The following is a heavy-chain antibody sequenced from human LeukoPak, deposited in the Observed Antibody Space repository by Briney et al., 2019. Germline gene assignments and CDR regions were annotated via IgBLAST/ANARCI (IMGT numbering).Heavy chain of an antibody. Sequence: SGGSLRLSCAASGLIFSSYAMHWVRQAPGKGLEWVAVISYDGSNKYYADSVKGRFTISRDNSKNTLYLQMNSLRAEDTAVYYCARAKSTMVRGVHYYGMDVWGQGTTVTVSS. CDR1: GLIFSSYA. J-gene: IGHJ6*02. CDR3: ARAKSTMVRGVHYYGMDV. V-gene: IGHV3-30-3*01. CDR2: ISYDGSNK. D-gene: IGHD3-10*01.